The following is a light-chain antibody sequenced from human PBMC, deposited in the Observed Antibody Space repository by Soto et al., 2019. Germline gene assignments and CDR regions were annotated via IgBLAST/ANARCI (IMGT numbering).Light chain of an antibody. V-gene: IGLV2-11*01. CDR2: DVS. J-gene: IGLJ1*01. CDR3: CSYGGGLFV. Sequence: QSVLTQPRSVSGSPGQSVTVSCTGTSSDVDGYNYVSWYQQHPDKAPKVINYDVSKRPSGVPDRFSGSKSGNTASLTFSGLRAEDEFFYYGCSYGGGLFVSETGTKVP. CDR1: SSDVDGYNY.